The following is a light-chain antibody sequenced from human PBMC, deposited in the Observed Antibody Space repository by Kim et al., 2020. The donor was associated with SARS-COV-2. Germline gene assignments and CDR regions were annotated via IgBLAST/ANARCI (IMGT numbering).Light chain of an antibody. CDR2: AVS. CDR3: QQTYDPPYT. J-gene: IGKJ2*01. V-gene: IGKV1-39*01. CDR1: HRISRN. Sequence: SESVGDRVTITCRASHRISRNLNWYQQKPGKAPNLLIYAVSKLQSGVPSRFTGSGSGTDFTLTISSLHPEDFASYYCQQTYDPPYTFGQGTKLEI.